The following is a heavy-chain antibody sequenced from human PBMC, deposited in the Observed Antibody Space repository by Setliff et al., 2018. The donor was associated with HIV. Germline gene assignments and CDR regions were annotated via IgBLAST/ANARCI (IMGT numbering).Heavy chain of an antibody. CDR3: ARSVWAVVVPTDPAVDAFAI. CDR2: IIPVFRTA. J-gene: IGHJ3*02. V-gene: IGHV1-69*13. Sequence: SVKVSCKASGGTFSSYAISWVRQAPGQGLEWMGGIIPVFRTANYAQKFQGRVTITADESTSAAYVDLRSRTSEDTAMYYCARSVWAVVVPTDPAVDAFAIWGQGTMVTVSS. D-gene: IGHD2-2*01. CDR1: GGTFSSYA.